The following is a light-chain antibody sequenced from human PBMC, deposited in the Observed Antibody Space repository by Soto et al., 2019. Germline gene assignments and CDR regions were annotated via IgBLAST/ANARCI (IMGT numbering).Light chain of an antibody. CDR2: DAS. CDR1: QTISSW. CDR3: QQYSHLIT. V-gene: IGKV1-5*01. J-gene: IGKJ5*01. Sequence: DIQITQSPSTLSGSVGDRVTITCRASQTISSWLAWYQQKLGKAPKLLIYDASNLETGVPSRFSGSGSGTDFTFTISSLQPEDIATYYCQQYSHLITFGQGTRLEIK.